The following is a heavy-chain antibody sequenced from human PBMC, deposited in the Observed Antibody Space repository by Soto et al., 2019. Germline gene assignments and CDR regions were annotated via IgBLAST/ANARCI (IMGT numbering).Heavy chain of an antibody. CDR3: AKGPGYEILTGYYKPWFDP. CDR1: GGSISGYY. CDR2: IHYTGST. Sequence: QVQLQESGPGVVKPSETLSLTCTVSGGSISGYYWSWIRQPPGKGLEWIGYIHYTGSTNYNSSLKSRVTLSVDTSKNQFSLKLISVTAADTAVYYCAKGPGYEILTGYYKPWFDPWGQGTLVTVSS. D-gene: IGHD3-9*01. J-gene: IGHJ5*02. V-gene: IGHV4-59*01.